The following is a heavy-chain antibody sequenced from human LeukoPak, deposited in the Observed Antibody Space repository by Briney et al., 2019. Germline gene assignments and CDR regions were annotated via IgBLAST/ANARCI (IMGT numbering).Heavy chain of an antibody. CDR1: GYTFTNYG. CDR3: ARDRMVRGVPQHYHYGMDV. Sequence: GASVKVSCKASGYTFTNYGISWVRQAPGQGLEWMGWISAYNGNTNYAQKLHGRVTMTTDTSTSTAYMELRSLRSDDTAVYYCARDRMVRGVPQHYHYGMDVWGQGTTVTVSS. CDR2: ISAYNGNT. J-gene: IGHJ6*02. D-gene: IGHD3-10*01. V-gene: IGHV1-18*01.